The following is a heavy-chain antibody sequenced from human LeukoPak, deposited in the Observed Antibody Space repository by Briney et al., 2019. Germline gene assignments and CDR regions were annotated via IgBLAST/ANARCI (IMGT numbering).Heavy chain of an antibody. J-gene: IGHJ5*02. CDR1: GFTFSSYA. V-gene: IGHV3-23*01. D-gene: IGHD6-13*01. CDR3: AKDGYSSSWYGDWFDP. Sequence: PGGSLRLSCAASGFTFSSYAMSWVRQAPGKGLEWVSAISGSGGITYYADSVKGRFTISRDNSKNTLYLQMNSLRAEDTAVYYCAKDGYSSSWYGDWFDPWGQGTLVTVSS. CDR2: ISGSGGIT.